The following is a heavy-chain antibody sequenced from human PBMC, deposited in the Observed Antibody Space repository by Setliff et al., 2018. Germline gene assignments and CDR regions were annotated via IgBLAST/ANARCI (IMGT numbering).Heavy chain of an antibody. CDR2: ISAYNGNT. V-gene: IGHV1-18*01. CDR1: GYTFTSYG. D-gene: IGHD6-6*01. CDR3: ARDFPPLYSSSFSDAFDI. J-gene: IGHJ3*02. Sequence: ASVKVSCKASGYTFTSYGISWVRQAPGQGLEWMGWISAYNGNTNYAQKLQSRVTMTTDTSTSTAYMELRSLRSDDTAVYYCARDFPPLYSSSFSDAFDIWGQGTMVTVS.